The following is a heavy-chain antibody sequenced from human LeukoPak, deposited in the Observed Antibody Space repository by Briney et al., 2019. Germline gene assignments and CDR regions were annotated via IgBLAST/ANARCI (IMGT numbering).Heavy chain of an antibody. CDR3: ARHLSSTGTYLPLDY. CDR2: IHPGDSDT. CDR1: GYGFTSYW. Sequence: GESLKISCKGSGYGFTSYWIGWVRQMPRKGLEWMGIIHPGDSDTRDSPSFQGQVTFSADKSISTVYLQWSSLKASDTAIYYCARHLSSTGTYLPLDYWGQGTLVIVSS. J-gene: IGHJ4*02. D-gene: IGHD1-26*01. V-gene: IGHV5-51*01.